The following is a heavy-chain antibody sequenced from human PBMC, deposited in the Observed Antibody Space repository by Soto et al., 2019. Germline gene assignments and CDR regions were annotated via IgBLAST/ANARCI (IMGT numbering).Heavy chain of an antibody. J-gene: IGHJ6*02. CDR2: ISYDGSNK. Sequence: ESGGGVVQPGRSLRLSCAASGFTFSSYGMHWVRQAPGKGLEWVAVISYDGSNKYYADSVKGRFTISRDNSKNTLYLQMNSLRAEDTAVYYCANLRKDSSVIGAPPAGRVYGMDVWGQGTTVTVSS. V-gene: IGHV3-30*18. CDR3: ANLRKDSSVIGAPPAGRVYGMDV. CDR1: GFTFSSYG. D-gene: IGHD3-22*01.